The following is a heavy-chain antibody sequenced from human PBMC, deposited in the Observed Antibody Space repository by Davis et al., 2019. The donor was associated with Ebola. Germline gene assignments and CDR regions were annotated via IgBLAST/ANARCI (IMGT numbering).Heavy chain of an antibody. J-gene: IGHJ4*02. D-gene: IGHD2-15*01. CDR2: IFPGDSDT. CDR1: GYSFSTHW. Sequence: ESLKISCTVSGYSFSTHWIGWVRQMPGKGLEWMGIIFPGDSDTKYSPSFQGQVTISADKSINTVYLQWRSLKASDTAIYYCARRMTSFQWYSFDYWGQGTLVTVSS. CDR3: ARRMTSFQWYSFDY. V-gene: IGHV5-51*01.